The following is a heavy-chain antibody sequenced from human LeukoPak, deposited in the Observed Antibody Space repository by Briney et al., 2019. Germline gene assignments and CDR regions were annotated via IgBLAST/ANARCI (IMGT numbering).Heavy chain of an antibody. CDR1: GFTFSSYA. Sequence: PGGSLRLSCAASGFTFSSYAMSWVRQAPGKGLEWVSAISGSGGSTYYADSVKGRFTISRDNSRNTLYLQMNSLRAEDTAVYYCAKDLISTPLYYFDYWGQGTLVTVSS. CDR2: ISGSGGST. CDR3: AKDLISTPLYYFDY. J-gene: IGHJ4*02. V-gene: IGHV3-23*01. D-gene: IGHD3-9*01.